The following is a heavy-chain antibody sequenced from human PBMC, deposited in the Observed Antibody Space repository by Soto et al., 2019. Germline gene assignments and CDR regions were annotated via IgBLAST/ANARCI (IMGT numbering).Heavy chain of an antibody. CDR2: IYYSGST. V-gene: IGHV4-39*01. D-gene: IGHD3-10*01. CDR1: GGSISSSSYY. CDR3: ASSSLVLLWFGELSGWFDP. Sequence: PSETLSLTCTVSGGSISSSSYYWGWIRHPPGKGLEWIGSIYYSGSTYYNPSLKSRVTISVDTSKNQFSLKLSSVTAADTAVYYCASSSLVLLWFGELSGWFDPWGQGTLVTVSS. J-gene: IGHJ5*02.